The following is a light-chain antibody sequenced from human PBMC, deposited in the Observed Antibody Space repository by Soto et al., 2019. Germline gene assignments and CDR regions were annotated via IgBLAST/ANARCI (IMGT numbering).Light chain of an antibody. Sequence: DIQMTQSPSSLSASVGDRVTITCRASQSISSYLNWYQQKPGKAPKLLISAASRLQSGGPSRFSGSGCGTDFTLPISSLQPEDFATYYCQQSYSTLWTFGQGTKVEIK. CDR1: QSISSY. CDR2: AAS. CDR3: QQSYSTLWT. V-gene: IGKV1-39*01. J-gene: IGKJ1*01.